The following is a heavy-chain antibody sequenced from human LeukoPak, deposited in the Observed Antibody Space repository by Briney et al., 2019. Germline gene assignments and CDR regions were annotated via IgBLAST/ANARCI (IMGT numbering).Heavy chain of an antibody. CDR1: GGSISTYY. CDR3: ARDGGKYCSSTSCRNAFDI. J-gene: IGHJ3*02. V-gene: IGHV4-59*01. CDR2: IYYSGST. Sequence: SETLSRTCTVSGGSISTYYWSWIRQPPGKGLEWIGYIYYSGSTNYNPSLKSRVTISVDTSKNQFSLYLSSVTAADTAVYYCARDGGKYCSSTSCRNAFDIWGQGTMVTVSA. D-gene: IGHD2-2*01.